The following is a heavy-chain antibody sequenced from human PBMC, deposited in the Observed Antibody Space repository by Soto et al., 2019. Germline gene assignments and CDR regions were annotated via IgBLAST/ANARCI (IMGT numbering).Heavy chain of an antibody. J-gene: IGHJ4*02. Sequence: VASVKVSCTTSGGTFSTYAIYWVRQAPGQGLEWMGAIIPLFGTADYAQKFQGRVTITADESTSTAYMELSSLRSEDTAVYYCARPKGSYSSGYYYFDYWGQGTLVTVSS. CDR3: ARPKGSYSSGYYYFDY. CDR2: IIPLFGTA. CDR1: GGTFSTYA. D-gene: IGHD6-19*01. V-gene: IGHV1-69*13.